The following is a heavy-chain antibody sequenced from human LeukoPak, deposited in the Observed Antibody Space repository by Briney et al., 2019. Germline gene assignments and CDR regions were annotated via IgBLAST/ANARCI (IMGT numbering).Heavy chain of an antibody. CDR1: GFTFSTSD. V-gene: IGHV3-13*01. D-gene: IGHD5-12*01. CDR3: AKPGTLANYYYYMDV. CDR2: IGTTGDT. Sequence: GGSLRLSCAASGFTFSTSDMHWVRQATGKGLEWVSAIGTTGDTYYPGSVKGRFTISRENARNSLYLQMNSLRVGDTAVYYCAKPGTLANYYYYMDVWGKGTTVTVSS. J-gene: IGHJ6*03.